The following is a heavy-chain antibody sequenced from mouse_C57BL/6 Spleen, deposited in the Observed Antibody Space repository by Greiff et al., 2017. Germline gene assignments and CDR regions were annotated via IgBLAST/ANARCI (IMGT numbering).Heavy chain of an antibody. V-gene: IGHV3-6*01. CDR3: ARRAFPYSNYVIDY. CDR2: ISYDGSN. Sequence: EVKLQESGPGLVKPSQSLSLTCSVTGYSITSGYYWNWIRQFPGNKLEWMGYISYDGSNNYNPSLKNRISITRDTSKNQFFLKLNSVTTEDTATYYCARRAFPYSNYVIDYWGQGTTLTVSS. CDR1: GYSITSGYY. J-gene: IGHJ2*01. D-gene: IGHD2-5*01.